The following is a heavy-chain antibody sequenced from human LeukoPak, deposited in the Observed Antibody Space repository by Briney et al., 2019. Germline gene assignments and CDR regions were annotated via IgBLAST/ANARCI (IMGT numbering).Heavy chain of an antibody. CDR2: IYTSGST. CDR1: GGSISSASYY. CDR3: ARCTITPYYFDY. J-gene: IGHJ4*02. Sequence: SETLSLTCTVAGGSISSASYYWSWIRQPAGKGLEWIGRIYTSGSTNYSPSLKSRVTISVDTSKNQFSLKLSSVTAADTAVYYCARCTITPYYFDYWGQGTLVTVSS. D-gene: IGHD5-12*01. V-gene: IGHV4-61*02.